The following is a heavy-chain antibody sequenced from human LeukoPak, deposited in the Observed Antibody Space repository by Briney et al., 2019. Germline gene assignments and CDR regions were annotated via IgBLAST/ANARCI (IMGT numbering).Heavy chain of an antibody. D-gene: IGHD3-3*01. Sequence: GGSLRLSCAASGFTFSRYSVHWVRQAPGKGLEYVSAISSNGGSTYYANSVKGRFTISRDNSKNTLYLQMGSLRAEDTAVYYCARGRFLEWLPHWDIWGQGTMVTVSS. CDR1: GFTFSRYS. V-gene: IGHV3-64*01. CDR3: ARGRFLEWLPHWDI. CDR2: ISSNGGST. J-gene: IGHJ3*02.